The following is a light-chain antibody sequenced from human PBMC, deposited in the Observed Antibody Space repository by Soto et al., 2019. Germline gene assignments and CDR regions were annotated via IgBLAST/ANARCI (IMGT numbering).Light chain of an antibody. CDR3: QQYGSSPPWT. Sequence: EIVLTQSPGTLSLSPGERATLSCRASQSVSSSYLAWYQQKPGQAPRLLIYGASSRATGIPDRFSGSVSGTDFTLTISRREPEDFALYYCQQYGSSPPWTFGQGTKVEIK. CDR2: GAS. CDR1: QSVSSSY. V-gene: IGKV3-20*01. J-gene: IGKJ1*01.